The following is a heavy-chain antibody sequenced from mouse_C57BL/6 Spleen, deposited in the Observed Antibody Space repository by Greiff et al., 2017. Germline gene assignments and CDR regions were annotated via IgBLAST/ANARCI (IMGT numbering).Heavy chain of an antibody. Sequence: VQLQQSGAELVKPGASVKMSCKASGYTFTSYWITWVKQRPGQGLEWIGDIYPGSGSTNYNEKFKSKATLTVDTSSSTAYMQLSSLTSEDSAVYYCARGGNYRAMDYWGQGTSVTVSS. CDR2: IYPGSGST. CDR1: GYTFTSYW. D-gene: IGHD2-1*01. J-gene: IGHJ4*01. CDR3: ARGGNYRAMDY. V-gene: IGHV1-55*01.